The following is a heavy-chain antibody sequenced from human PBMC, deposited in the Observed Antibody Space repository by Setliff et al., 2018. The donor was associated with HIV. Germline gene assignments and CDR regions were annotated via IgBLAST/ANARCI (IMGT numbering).Heavy chain of an antibody. Sequence: RASVKVSCKAFGYTFSTNAIHWVRQAPGQRLEWMGYINAGDENTRYSEKFQGRVTITRDTSANTAYMELSSLRSEDPAVYYCARTVNDYGDYYFDYWGQGTLVTVSS. CDR3: ARTVNDYGDYYFDY. CDR2: INAGDENT. D-gene: IGHD4-17*01. J-gene: IGHJ4*02. CDR1: GYTFSTNA. V-gene: IGHV1-3*01.